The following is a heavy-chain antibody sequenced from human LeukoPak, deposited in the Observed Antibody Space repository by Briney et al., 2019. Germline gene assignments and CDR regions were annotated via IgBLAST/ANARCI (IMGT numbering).Heavy chain of an antibody. Sequence: PGGSLRLSCAASGFTFSSYAMSWVRQAPGKGLECVTAITGSGGSTYYADSVKGRFTISRDNSKNTLYLQMNSRRAEDTAVYYCTKGLYSGRYYVHSSYFQHWGQGPLVTVSS. J-gene: IGHJ1*01. V-gene: IGHV3-23*01. D-gene: IGHD1-26*01. CDR2: ITGSGGST. CDR3: TKGLYSGRYYVHSSYFQH. CDR1: GFTFSSYA.